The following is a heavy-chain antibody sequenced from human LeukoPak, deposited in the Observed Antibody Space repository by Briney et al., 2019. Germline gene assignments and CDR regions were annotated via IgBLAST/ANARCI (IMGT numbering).Heavy chain of an antibody. Sequence: PGGSLRLSCAASGFTFSSYGMHWVRQAPGKGLEWAAFIRYDGSNKYYADSVKGRFTISRDNSKNTLYLQMNSLRAEDTAVYYCAKDHGGDFWSGPHYFDYWGQGTLVTVSS. CDR2: IRYDGSNK. D-gene: IGHD3-3*01. J-gene: IGHJ4*02. CDR3: AKDHGGDFWSGPHYFDY. CDR1: GFTFSSYG. V-gene: IGHV3-30*02.